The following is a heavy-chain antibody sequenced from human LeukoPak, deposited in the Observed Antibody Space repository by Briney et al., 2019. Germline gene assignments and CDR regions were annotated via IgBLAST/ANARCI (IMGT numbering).Heavy chain of an antibody. Sequence: SETLSLTCAVYGGSFSTYYWNWIRQPPGKGLEWIGEINHSGITNYNPSLKNRVIISVDTSKKQSSLRLTSVTAADTAVYYCARGEPGGRDYWGQGTLVTVSS. D-gene: IGHD3-10*01. V-gene: IGHV4-34*01. CDR3: ARGEPGGRDY. CDR1: GGSFSTYY. CDR2: INHSGIT. J-gene: IGHJ4*02.